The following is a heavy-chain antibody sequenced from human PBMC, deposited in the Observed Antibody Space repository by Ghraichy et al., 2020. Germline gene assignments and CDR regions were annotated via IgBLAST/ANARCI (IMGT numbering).Heavy chain of an antibody. CDR1: GGSVSSGSYY. V-gene: IGHV4-61*01. Sequence: SQTLSLTCTVSGGSVSSGSYYWSWIRQPPGKGLEWIGYIYYSGSTNYNPSLKSRVTISVDTSKNQFSLKLSSVTAADTAVYYCAREEGDGYNQGGFDYWGQGTLVTVSS. CDR3: AREEGDGYNQGGFDY. D-gene: IGHD5-24*01. CDR2: IYYSGST. J-gene: IGHJ4*02.